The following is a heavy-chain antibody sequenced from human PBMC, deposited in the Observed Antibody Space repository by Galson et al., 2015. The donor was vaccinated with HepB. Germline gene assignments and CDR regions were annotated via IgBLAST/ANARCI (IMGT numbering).Heavy chain of an antibody. CDR3: ARGLLGEPYYGMDV. CDR1: GDSVSSNSAA. CDR2: TSYRSKWYN. Sequence: CAISGDSVSSNSAAWNWIRQSPSGGLEWLGRTSYRSKWYNDYAISVKSRITINPDTSKNQFSLQLNSVTPEDTAVYYCARGLLGEPYYGMDVWGQGTTVTVSS. D-gene: IGHD3-10*01. J-gene: IGHJ6*02. V-gene: IGHV6-1*01.